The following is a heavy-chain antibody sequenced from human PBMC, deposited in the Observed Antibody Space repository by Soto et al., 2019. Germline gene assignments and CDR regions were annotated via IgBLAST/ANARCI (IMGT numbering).Heavy chain of an antibody. CDR2: ISDTGGGT. D-gene: IGHD2-2*01. CDR1: GFTFTAHA. CDR3: ARSSSSWPHY. J-gene: IGHJ4*02. Sequence: GGSLSLSCATSGFTFTAHAMSWVRQAPGKGLEWVSGISDTGGGTYYADSVKGRFTISRDTSKNTLYLQMDSLRAVDTAVYYCARSSSSWPHYWGQGTLVTVSS. V-gene: IGHV3-23*01.